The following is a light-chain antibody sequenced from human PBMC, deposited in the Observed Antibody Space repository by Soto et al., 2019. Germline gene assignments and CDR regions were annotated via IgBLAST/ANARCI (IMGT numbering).Light chain of an antibody. CDR2: DAS. V-gene: IGKV1-5*01. CDR1: QRIGSW. CDR3: QQYSTYIRT. Sequence: DIQMTQSPSTLSASVGDRVTKTCRASQRIGSWLAWFQQKPGKAPKLLIYDASSLGSGVPPRFSGSGSGTEFTLTVSSLQPDDFAAYYCQQYSTYIRTFGQGTKVDIK. J-gene: IGKJ1*01.